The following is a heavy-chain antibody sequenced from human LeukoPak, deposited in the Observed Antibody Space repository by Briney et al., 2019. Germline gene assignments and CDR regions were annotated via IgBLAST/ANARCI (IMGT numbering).Heavy chain of an antibody. CDR1: GFTFSSYA. CDR3: AKDLLILWFGFP. V-gene: IGHV3-23*01. Sequence: GGSLRLSCAASGFTFSSYAMSWVRQAPGKGLEWVSAISGSGGSTYYADSVKGRFTISRDNSKNTLYLQMNSLRAEDTTVYYCAKDLLILWFGFPWGQGTLVTVSS. D-gene: IGHD3-10*01. J-gene: IGHJ5*02. CDR2: ISGSGGST.